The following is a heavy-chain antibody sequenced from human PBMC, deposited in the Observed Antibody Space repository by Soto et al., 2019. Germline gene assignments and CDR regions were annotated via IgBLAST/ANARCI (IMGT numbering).Heavy chain of an antibody. V-gene: IGHV1-2*02. CDR2: INPNSGGT. CDR3: ARGANSGYFY. CDR1: GYTFMGYY. D-gene: IGHD3-22*01. Sequence: ASVKVSCKASGYTFMGYYMHWVRQAPGRGPEWMGWINPNSGGTNYAQKFQGRVTMTRDTSISTAYMELSSLRSDDTAVYYCARGANSGYFYWARGPLVTVSS. J-gene: IGHJ4*02.